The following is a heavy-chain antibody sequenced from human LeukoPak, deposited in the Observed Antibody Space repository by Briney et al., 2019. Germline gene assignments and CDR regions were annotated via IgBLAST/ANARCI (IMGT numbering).Heavy chain of an antibody. V-gene: IGHV3-66*04. Sequence: PGGSLRLSCAVSGFTVSSNYMSWVRQAPGKGLEWVSVIYSGGSTYYADSVKGRFTISRDNSKNTLYLQMNSLRAEDTAVYYCARLKGRGVIMNWGQGTLVTVSS. D-gene: IGHD3-10*01. CDR1: GFTVSSNY. J-gene: IGHJ4*02. CDR3: ARLKGRGVIMN. CDR2: IYSGGST.